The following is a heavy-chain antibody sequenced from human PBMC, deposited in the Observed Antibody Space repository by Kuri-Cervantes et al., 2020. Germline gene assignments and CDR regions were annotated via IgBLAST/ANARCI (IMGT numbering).Heavy chain of an antibody. CDR3: AREGYYGSGTLEGRVY. Sequence: GGSLRLSCAASGFTVSSYAMSWVGQAPGWGLEWVSTLSGSGGSTFYADSVKGRFTISRDNSKNTLYLQMNSLRAEDTAVYYCAREGYYGSGTLEGRVYWCQGTLVTVSS. J-gene: IGHJ4*02. D-gene: IGHD3-10*01. CDR1: GFTVSSYA. CDR2: LSGSGGST. V-gene: IGHV3-23*01.